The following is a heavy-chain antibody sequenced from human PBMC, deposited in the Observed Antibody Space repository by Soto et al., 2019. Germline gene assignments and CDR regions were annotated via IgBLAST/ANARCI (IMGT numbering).Heavy chain of an antibody. J-gene: IGHJ1*01. CDR2: IYYSGST. D-gene: IGHD3-10*01. Sequence: QVQLQESGPGLVKPSQTLSLTCTVSGDSISSGGYYWSWIRQHPGKGLEWIGYIYYSGSTYYSPSLKSRVTISVDQSKNQFSLKMSSVTAADTAVYYCARVVDGSGSYYFQHWGQGTLVTVSS. CDR1: GDSISSGGYY. CDR3: ARVVDGSGSYYFQH. V-gene: IGHV4-31*03.